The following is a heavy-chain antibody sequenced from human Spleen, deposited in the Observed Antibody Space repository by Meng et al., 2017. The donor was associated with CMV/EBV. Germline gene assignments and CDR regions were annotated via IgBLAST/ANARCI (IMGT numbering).Heavy chain of an antibody. Sequence: GESLKISCAASGFTFSSYSMNWVRQAPGKGLEWVSYISSSGSTIYYAESVKGRFTISRDSAKNSLYLQMNSLRAEDTAVYYCARGGDVVVPAAPLDYWGQGTLVTVSS. V-gene: IGHV3-48*04. CDR2: ISSSGSTI. CDR3: ARGGDVVVPAAPLDY. CDR1: GFTFSSYS. D-gene: IGHD2-2*01. J-gene: IGHJ4*02.